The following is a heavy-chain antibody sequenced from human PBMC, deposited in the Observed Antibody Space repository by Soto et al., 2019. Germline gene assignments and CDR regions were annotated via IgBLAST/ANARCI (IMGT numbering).Heavy chain of an antibody. CDR2: ISDDGSNK. D-gene: IGHD6-19*01. Sequence: GGSLRLSCTASGFNFSRYGMHWVRQETGKGLEWVAIISDDGSNKYYADSVKGRFTVSRDNSKNTLYLEMNSLRADDTAVYYCAKDPWIRQSRGWFYYFDYWGQGTQVTVSS. CDR3: AKDPWIRQSRGWFYYFDY. V-gene: IGHV3-30*18. J-gene: IGHJ4*02. CDR1: GFNFSRYG.